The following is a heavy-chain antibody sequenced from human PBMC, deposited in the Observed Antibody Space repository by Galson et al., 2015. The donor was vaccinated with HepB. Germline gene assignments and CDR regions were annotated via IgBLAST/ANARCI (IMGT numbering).Heavy chain of an antibody. CDR3: ARHNSLVGSTGLPPTGYYGMDV. CDR2: IDPSGSYT. D-gene: IGHD2-8*02. CDR1: GYTFSNPW. V-gene: IGHV5-10-1*01. J-gene: IGHJ6*02. Sequence: QSGAEVKKPGDSLTISCKGSGYTFSNPWISWVRQVPGKGLEWMGRIDPSGSYTGYSPSFQGHVTFAVDKSISTAYLHWSSLKASDTAIYYCARHNSLVGSTGLPPTGYYGMDVWGQGTTVIVSS.